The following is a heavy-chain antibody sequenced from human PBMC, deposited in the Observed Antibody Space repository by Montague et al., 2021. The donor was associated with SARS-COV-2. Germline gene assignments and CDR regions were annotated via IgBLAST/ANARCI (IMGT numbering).Heavy chain of an antibody. D-gene: IGHD2-2*01. Sequence: SLRLSCAASGFTFSSYWMSWVRQAPGKGLEWVANIKQDGSVKYYVDSVKGRFTISRDNAKNSLYLQMNSLRAEDTAVYYCARDMVVPAATEPFDYWGQGTLVTVSS. CDR1: GFTFSSYW. V-gene: IGHV3-7*05. CDR3: ARDMVVPAATEPFDY. CDR2: IKQDGSVK. J-gene: IGHJ4*02.